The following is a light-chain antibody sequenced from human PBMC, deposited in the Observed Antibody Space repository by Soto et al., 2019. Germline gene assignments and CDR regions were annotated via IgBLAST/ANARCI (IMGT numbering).Light chain of an antibody. J-gene: IGKJ1*01. CDR3: QQYGDAPAT. V-gene: IGKV3-20*01. CDR2: GPS. Sequence: VLTQSPVILSLSPGERATLSCRASQSVTNDFLAWYQQKPGPATRLLVYGPSKRASGIPGRCSGSGSGTDFSLTISSLEPEDFALYYCQQYGDAPATFGQGTKVEI. CDR1: QSVTNDF.